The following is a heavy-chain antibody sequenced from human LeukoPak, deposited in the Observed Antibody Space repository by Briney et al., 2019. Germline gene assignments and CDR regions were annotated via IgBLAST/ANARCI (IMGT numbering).Heavy chain of an antibody. CDR3: TYYYDSSGSLKVAEYFQH. CDR2: IYYSGST. J-gene: IGHJ1*01. Sequence: KPSETLSLTCTVSGGSISSGGYYWSWIRQHPGKGLEWIGYIYYSGSTYYNPSLKSRVTISVDTSKNQFSLKLSSVTAADTAVYYCTYYYDSSGSLKVAEYFQHWGQGTLVTVSS. D-gene: IGHD3-22*01. CDR1: GGSISSGGYY. V-gene: IGHV4-31*03.